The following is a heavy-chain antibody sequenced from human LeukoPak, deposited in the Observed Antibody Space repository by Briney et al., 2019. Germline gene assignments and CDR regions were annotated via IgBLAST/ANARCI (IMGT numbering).Heavy chain of an antibody. CDR1: GGSISSYY. CDR2: IYYSGST. J-gene: IGHJ4*02. V-gene: IGHV4-59*01. Sequence: SETLSLTCTVSGGSISSYYWSWIRQPPGKGLEWIGYIYYSGSTNYNPSLKSRVTISVDTSKNQFSLKLSSVTAADTAVYYCARGVGYNYGFDYWGQGTLVTVSS. D-gene: IGHD5-24*01. CDR3: ARGVGYNYGFDY.